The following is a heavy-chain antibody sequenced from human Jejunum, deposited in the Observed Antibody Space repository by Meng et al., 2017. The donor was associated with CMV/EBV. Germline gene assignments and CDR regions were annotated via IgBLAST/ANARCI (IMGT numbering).Heavy chain of an antibody. J-gene: IGHJ4*02. CDR1: GDSITGYY. CDR2: VYTSGST. V-gene: IGHV4-4*07. CDR3: ARASNSAGWYGFDY. D-gene: IGHD6-19*01. Sequence: QVQPQESGPGLVKPSETLSLTCTVSGDSITGYYYNWIRQPAGKGLEWIGRVYTSGSTNYSPSLKSRVTMSVDTSMKQLSLKLTSVTAADTAVYYCARASNSAGWYGFDYWGQGTLVTVSS.